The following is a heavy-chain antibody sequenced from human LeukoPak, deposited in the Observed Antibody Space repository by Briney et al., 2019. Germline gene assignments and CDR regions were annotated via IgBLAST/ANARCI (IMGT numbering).Heavy chain of an antibody. Sequence: GRSLRLSCAASGFTFSSYWMHWVRQAPGDWLVWVSRINSDVSSTSYADSVKGRFTISRDNAKNTLYLQMNSLRAEDTAVYYCASSAPAAISDGMDVWGQGTTVTVSS. CDR3: ASSAPAAISDGMDV. D-gene: IGHD2-2*01. CDR2: INSDVSST. J-gene: IGHJ6*02. V-gene: IGHV3-74*01. CDR1: GFTFSSYW.